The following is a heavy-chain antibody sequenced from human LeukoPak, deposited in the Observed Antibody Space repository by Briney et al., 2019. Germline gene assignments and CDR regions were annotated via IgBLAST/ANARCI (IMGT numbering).Heavy chain of an antibody. CDR2: MNPKSGGT. J-gene: IGHJ4*02. D-gene: IGHD6-6*01. CDR3: ARLRDSSSPGDFDF. V-gene: IGHV1-2*02. CDR1: GFTFSGYY. Sequence: GASVKVSCKASGFTFSGYYMHWVRQAPGQGLEWMGWMNPKSGGTNYLQKFQGRVTMTRDTSISTAYMELIRVKSDDTAVYYCARLRDSSSPGDFDFWGQGTLVTVSS.